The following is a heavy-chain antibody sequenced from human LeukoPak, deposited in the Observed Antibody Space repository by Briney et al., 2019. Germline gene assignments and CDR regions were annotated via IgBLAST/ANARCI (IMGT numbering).Heavy chain of an antibody. Sequence: PGGSLRLSCAASGFTFSNAWMSWVRQAPGKGLEWVGRIKSKTDGGTTDYAAPVKGRFTISRHDSKNTLYLQMNSLKTEDTAVYYCTTDRNSNYFDYWGQGTLVTVSS. V-gene: IGHV3-15*01. CDR2: IKSKTDGGTT. D-gene: IGHD4-23*01. CDR3: TTDRNSNYFDY. J-gene: IGHJ4*02. CDR1: GFTFSNAW.